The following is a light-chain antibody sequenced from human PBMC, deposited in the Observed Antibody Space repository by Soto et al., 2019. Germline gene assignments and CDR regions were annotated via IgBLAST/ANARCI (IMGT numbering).Light chain of an antibody. V-gene: IGLV1-44*01. Sequence: QSVLTQPPSASGTPGQRVTISCSGISSNIGSNTVNWYQQLPGTAPKVLMHSNRQRPSGVPDRFSVSKSGTSASLAFSGLQSEDEADSYCAAWDDRLNGVVFGGGTKLPVL. J-gene: IGLJ2*01. CDR1: SSNIGSNT. CDR2: SNR. CDR3: AAWDDRLNGVV.